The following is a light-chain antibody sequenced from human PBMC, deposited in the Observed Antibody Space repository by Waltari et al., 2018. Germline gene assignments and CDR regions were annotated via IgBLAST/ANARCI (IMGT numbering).Light chain of an antibody. V-gene: IGLV1-40*01. CDR2: GNN. CDR3: QSYDSSLRGSL. J-gene: IGLJ2*01. Sequence: QSGLTQPPSVSGAPGQRVTISCTVSSSNIGAGSDVHWYPVLPGTTPKLLIYGNNNRPSGVADRFSGSKSGTSASLAITGLQAEDEADYYCQSYDSSLRGSLFGGGTKLTVL. CDR1: SSNIGAGSD.